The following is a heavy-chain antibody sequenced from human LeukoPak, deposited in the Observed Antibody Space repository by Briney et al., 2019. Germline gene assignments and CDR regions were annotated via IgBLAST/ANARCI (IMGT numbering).Heavy chain of an antibody. D-gene: IGHD3-22*01. J-gene: IGHJ4*02. CDR2: INARNGNT. CDR3: ARDFRSLSYDSSGYYPLGY. V-gene: IGHV1-3*01. Sequence: ASVKVSCKASGGTFSSYAIHWVRQAPGQRLEWMGWINARNGNTKYSQKFQGRVIITRDTSASTAYMDLSGLRSEDTAVYYCARDFRSLSYDSSGYYPLGYWGQGTLVTVSS. CDR1: GGTFSSYA.